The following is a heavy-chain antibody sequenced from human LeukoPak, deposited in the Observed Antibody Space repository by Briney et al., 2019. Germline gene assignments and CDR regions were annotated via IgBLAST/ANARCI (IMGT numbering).Heavy chain of an antibody. CDR1: GGSISSYY. CDR2: IYTSGST. CDR3: ARDLVEVNGWVFDP. D-gene: IGHD6-19*01. V-gene: IGHV4-4*07. Sequence: SETLSLTCTVSGGSISSYYWSWIRQPAGKGLEWIGRIYTSGSTNYNPSLKSRVTMSVDTSKNQFSLKLSPVTAADTAVYYCARDLVEVNGWVFDPWGQGTLVTVSS. J-gene: IGHJ5*02.